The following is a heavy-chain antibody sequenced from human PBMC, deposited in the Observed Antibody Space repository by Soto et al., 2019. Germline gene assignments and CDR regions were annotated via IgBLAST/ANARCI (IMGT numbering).Heavy chain of an antibody. CDR1: GGTFSSYV. D-gene: IGHD2-15*01. V-gene: IGHV1-69*13. CDR2: IIPVFGTT. Sequence: ASVKVSCKASGGTFSSYVISWVRLAPGQGLEWMGGIIPVFGTTNYAQKFQGRVTITADESTRTAYMELSSLRSEGTAVYYCVRGGGGGLFDPWGQGTMVTVSS. J-gene: IGHJ5*02. CDR3: VRGGGGGLFDP.